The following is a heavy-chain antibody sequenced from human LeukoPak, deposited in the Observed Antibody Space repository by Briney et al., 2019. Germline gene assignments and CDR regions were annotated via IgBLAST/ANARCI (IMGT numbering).Heavy chain of an antibody. CDR2: NYWDEEK. CDR1: GFSLGTRGVG. CDR3: AHRGCSSTSCYVGAFDI. Sequence: SGPTLVKPPQTLTLTCTFSGFSLGTRGVGVGWIRQPPGKTLEWLSLNYWDEEKRYSPALKSRLTITKDNSKSHVVLTMTNMDPVDTATYYCAHRGCSSTSCYVGAFDIWGQGTMVTVSS. V-gene: IGHV2-5*02. D-gene: IGHD2-2*01. J-gene: IGHJ3*02.